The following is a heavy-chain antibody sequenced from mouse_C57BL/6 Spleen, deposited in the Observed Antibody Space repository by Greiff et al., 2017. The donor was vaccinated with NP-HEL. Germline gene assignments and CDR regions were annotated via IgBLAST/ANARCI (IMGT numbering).Heavy chain of an antibody. CDR1: GFTFSDAW. Sequence: EVKLEESGGGLVQPGGSMKLSCAASGFTFSDAWMDWVRQSPEKGLEWVAEIRNKANNHATYYAESVKGRFTISRDDSKSSVYLQMNSLRSEDTGIYYFTNNGYYVCAMDYWGQGTSVTVSS. V-gene: IGHV6-6*01. CDR3: TNNGYYVCAMDY. J-gene: IGHJ4*01. D-gene: IGHD2-3*01. CDR2: IRNKANNHAT.